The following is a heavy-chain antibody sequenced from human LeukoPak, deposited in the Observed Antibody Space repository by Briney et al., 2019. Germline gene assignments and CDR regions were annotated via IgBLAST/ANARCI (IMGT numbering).Heavy chain of an antibody. Sequence: PGGSLRLSCAASGFTFSSYWMHWVRQAPGKGLVWVSRINSDGSSTSYADSVKGRFTISRDNAKNTLYLQMNSLRAEDTAVYYCARHRTRLNWFDPWGQGTLVTVSS. D-gene: IGHD1-1*01. CDR3: ARHRTRLNWFDP. V-gene: IGHV3-74*01. CDR2: INSDGSST. J-gene: IGHJ5*02. CDR1: GFTFSSYW.